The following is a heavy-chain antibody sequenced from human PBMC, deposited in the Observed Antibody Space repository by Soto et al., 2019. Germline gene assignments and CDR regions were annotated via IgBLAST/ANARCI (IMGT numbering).Heavy chain of an antibody. CDR2: TYYRSKWYN. D-gene: IGHD3-10*01. CDR3: ARDCPGSGSYYSYGMDV. V-gene: IGHV6-1*01. CDR1: GDSVSSNSAA. J-gene: IGHJ6*02. Sequence: SQTLSLTCAISGDSVSSNSAAWNWIRQSPSRGLEWLGRTYYRSKWYNDYAVSVKSRITINPDTSKNQFSLQLTSVPPEDTAVYYCARDCPGSGSYYSYGMDVWGQGTKGTVSS.